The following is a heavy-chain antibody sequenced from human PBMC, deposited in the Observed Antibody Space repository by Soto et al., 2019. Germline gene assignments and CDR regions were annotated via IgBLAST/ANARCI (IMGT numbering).Heavy chain of an antibody. V-gene: IGHV3-23*01. CDR1: GFTFSSYG. CDR3: ARDQTTGDWFDA. D-gene: IGHD4-17*01. Sequence: GSLRLSCGASGFTFSSYGVIWVRQAPGKGLEWVSAISGSGGSIYYADSVKGRFTISRDNARNTVYLQMNNLRADDTAVYYCARDQTTGDWFDAWGQGALVTVSS. CDR2: ISGSGGSI. J-gene: IGHJ5*02.